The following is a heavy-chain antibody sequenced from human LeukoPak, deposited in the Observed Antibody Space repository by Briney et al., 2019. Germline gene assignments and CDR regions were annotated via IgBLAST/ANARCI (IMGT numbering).Heavy chain of an antibody. CDR3: ARDKDSRLFGHYFDY. D-gene: IGHD3-22*01. V-gene: IGHV4-4*02. CDR2: IYHSGST. CDR1: SVSISSSNW. Sequence: SETLSLTCAVSSVSISSSNWWSWVRQPPGKGLEWIGEIYHSGSTNYNPSLKSRVTISVDKSKNQFSLKLSSVTAADTAVYYCARDKDSRLFGHYFDYWGQGTLVTVSS. J-gene: IGHJ4*02.